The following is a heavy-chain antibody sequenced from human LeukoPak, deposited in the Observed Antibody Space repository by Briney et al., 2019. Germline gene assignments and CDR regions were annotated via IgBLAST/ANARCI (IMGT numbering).Heavy chain of an antibody. CDR3: GRAFPPLRTSSAGDL. D-gene: IGHD3-16*01. CDR1: GFTFSDYD. V-gene: IGHV3-21*01. J-gene: IGHJ4*02. Sequence: GGSLRLSCSASGFTFSDYDMNWVRQAPRKGLEWVSSISYLSSHVYYGDSVKGRFSISRDNAKNSLYLQMNSLGAEDTAIYYCGRAFPPLRTSSAGDLWGQGILVTVSS. CDR2: ISYLSSHV.